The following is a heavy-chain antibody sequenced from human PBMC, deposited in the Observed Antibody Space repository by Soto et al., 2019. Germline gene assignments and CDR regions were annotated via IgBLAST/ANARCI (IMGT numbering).Heavy chain of an antibody. CDR1: GYTFSSYY. CDR3: ARGEERVAMPSGY. D-gene: IGHD2-2*01. Sequence: ASVKVSCKASGYTFSSYYMHWVRQAPGQGLEWMGIINPSGGSTTYAQKFQGRVTMTRDTSTSTVYMELSSLTSEDTAVYYCARGEERVAMPSGYWGQGTLVTVSS. V-gene: IGHV1-46*01. J-gene: IGHJ4*02. CDR2: INPSGGST.